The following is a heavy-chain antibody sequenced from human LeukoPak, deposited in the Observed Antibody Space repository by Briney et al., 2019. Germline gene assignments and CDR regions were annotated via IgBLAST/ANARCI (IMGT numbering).Heavy chain of an antibody. CDR2: INHSGST. D-gene: IGHD1-7*01. J-gene: IGHJ4*02. Sequence: SETLSLTCAVYGGSFSGYYWSWIRQPPGKGLEWIGEINHSGSTNYNPSLKSRVTISVDTSKNQFSLKLRSVTAADTAVYYCARDPPAGTSPYWGQGTLVTASS. V-gene: IGHV4-34*01. CDR3: ARDPPAGTSPY. CDR1: GGSFSGYY.